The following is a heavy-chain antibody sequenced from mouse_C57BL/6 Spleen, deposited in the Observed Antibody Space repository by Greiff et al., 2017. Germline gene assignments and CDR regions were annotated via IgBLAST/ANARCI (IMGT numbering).Heavy chain of an antibody. D-gene: IGHD2-10*02. CDR3: TATCCSRMVWFAY. J-gene: IGHJ3*01. Sequence: VQLQQSGAELVRPGASVKLSCTASGFNIKDDYMHWVKQRPEQGLEWIGWIDPANGGTESASKFQGKATITADTSSTTAYLQLSSLTSEDTAVYYCTATCCSRMVWFAYWGQGTLVTVSA. CDR1: GFNIKDDY. CDR2: IDPANGGT. V-gene: IGHV14-4*01.